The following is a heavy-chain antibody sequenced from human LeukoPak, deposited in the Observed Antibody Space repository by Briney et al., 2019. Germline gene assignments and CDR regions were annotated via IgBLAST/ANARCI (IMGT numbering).Heavy chain of an antibody. D-gene: IGHD2-2*01. CDR2: ISAYNGNT. Sequence: ASVKVSCKASGYTFTSYGISWVRQAPGQGLEWMGWISAYNGNTNYAQKLQGRVTMTTDTSTSTAYMELRSLRSDDTAVYYCARVGLGGDIVVVPAALDAFDIWGQGTMVTVSS. CDR1: GYTFTSYG. J-gene: IGHJ3*02. CDR3: ARVGLGGDIVVVPAALDAFDI. V-gene: IGHV1-18*01.